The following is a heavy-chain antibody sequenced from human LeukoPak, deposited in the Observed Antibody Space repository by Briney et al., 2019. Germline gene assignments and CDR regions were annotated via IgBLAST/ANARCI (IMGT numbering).Heavy chain of an antibody. J-gene: IGHJ4*02. V-gene: IGHV4-39*01. D-gene: IGHD2-2*01. CDR3: ASLGLYCSSTSCYH. CDR1: GGSISNYY. CDR2: IYYSGST. Sequence: ASETLSLTCTVSGGSISNYYWGWIRQPPGKGLEWIGSIYYSGSTYYNPSLTSRVTISVDTSKNQFSLKLSSVTAADTAVYYCASLGLYCSSTSCYHWGQGTLVTVSS.